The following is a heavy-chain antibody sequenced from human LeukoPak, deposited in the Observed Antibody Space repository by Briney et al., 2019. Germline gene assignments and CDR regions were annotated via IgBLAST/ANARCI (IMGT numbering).Heavy chain of an antibody. CDR3: ASTGTTALFDY. Sequence: SETLSLTCAVSGYSISSGYYWGWIRQPPGKGLEWIGSIYHSGSTYYNPSLKSRVTIPVDTSKNQFSLKLSSVTAADTAVYYCASTGTTALFDYWGQGTLVTVSS. CDR1: GYSISSGYY. V-gene: IGHV4-38-2*01. CDR2: IYHSGST. D-gene: IGHD1-7*01. J-gene: IGHJ4*02.